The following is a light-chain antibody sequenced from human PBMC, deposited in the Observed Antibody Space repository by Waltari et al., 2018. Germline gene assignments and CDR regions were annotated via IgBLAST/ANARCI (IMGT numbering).Light chain of an antibody. CDR2: GAS. V-gene: IGKV1-6*01. Sequence: AIQMTQSPSSLSASVGDRVTITCRASQGIRNDLGWDQQKAGKAPTLLIYGASSLRSGVPSRFSGSGSGTEFTLTISSLQPEDFATYYCLQDYNYPWTFGQGTKVEIK. J-gene: IGKJ1*01. CDR3: LQDYNYPWT. CDR1: QGIRND.